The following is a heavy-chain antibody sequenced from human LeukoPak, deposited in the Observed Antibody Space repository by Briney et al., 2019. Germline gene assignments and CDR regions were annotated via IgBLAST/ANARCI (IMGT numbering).Heavy chain of an antibody. CDR2: ISSTGNNV. CDR1: GFPFSYYS. Sequence: PGGSLRLSCAASGFPFSYYSMSWVRQAPGKGLEWVSSISSTGNNVYYADSVKGRFTISRDNAENSLYLQMNRLRAEDTAVYYCARDWGVGKWGYFDYWGQGTLVTVSS. D-gene: IGHD3-16*01. V-gene: IGHV3-21*01. CDR3: ARDWGVGKWGYFDY. J-gene: IGHJ4*02.